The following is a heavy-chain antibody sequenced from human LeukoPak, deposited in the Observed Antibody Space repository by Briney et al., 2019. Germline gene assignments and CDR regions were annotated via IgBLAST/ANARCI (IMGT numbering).Heavy chain of an antibody. CDR3: ATNIPKSYGDYTSARWDY. V-gene: IGHV1-69*01. CDR2: IIPIFSTA. J-gene: IGHJ4*02. CDR1: GGTFRSYA. D-gene: IGHD4-17*01. Sequence: ASVKVSCKASGGTFRSYAISWVRQAPGQGLEWMGGIIPIFSTANYAQKFQGRVTITADESTSTAYMELSSLRSEDTAVYYCATNIPKSYGDYTSARWDYWGQGTLVTVSS.